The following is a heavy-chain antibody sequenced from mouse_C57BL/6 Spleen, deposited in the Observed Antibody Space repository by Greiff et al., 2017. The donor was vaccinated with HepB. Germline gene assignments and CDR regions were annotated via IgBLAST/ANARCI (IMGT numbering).Heavy chain of an antibody. CDR2: IHPNSGST. D-gene: IGHD2-1*01. Sequence: QVQLQQPGAELVKPGASVKLSCKASGYTFTSYWMHWVKQRPGQGLEWIGMIHPNSGSTNYNEKFKSRATLTVDKSSSTAYMQLSSLTSEDSAVYYCARSGIYGNYGYFDVWGTGTTVTVSS. CDR1: GYTFTSYW. J-gene: IGHJ1*03. CDR3: ARSGIYGNYGYFDV. V-gene: IGHV1-64*01.